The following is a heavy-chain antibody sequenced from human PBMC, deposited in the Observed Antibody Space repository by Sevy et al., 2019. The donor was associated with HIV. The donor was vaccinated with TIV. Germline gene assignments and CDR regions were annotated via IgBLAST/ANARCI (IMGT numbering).Heavy chain of an antibody. D-gene: IGHD3-22*01. V-gene: IGHV3-48*02. Sequence: GGSLRLSCAASGFTFGRYSMNWVRQAPGKGLEWVSYISSHGSTLYYADSVKGRFTISRDNAENSLYLQLNSLRDEDTAVYYCARDDSSGYYLNYYDPWGQGTLVTVSS. J-gene: IGHJ5*02. CDR3: ARDDSSGYYLNYYDP. CDR2: ISSHGSTL. CDR1: GFTFGRYS.